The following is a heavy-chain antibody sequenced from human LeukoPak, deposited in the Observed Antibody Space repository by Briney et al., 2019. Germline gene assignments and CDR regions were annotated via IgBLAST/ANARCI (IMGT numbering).Heavy chain of an antibody. J-gene: IGHJ1*01. D-gene: IGHD3-22*01. Sequence: EASVKVSCKAAGYTFTSYGISRVRQAPGQGLEWMGWISAYNGNTNYAQKLQGRFTMTTDTSTSTAYMELRSLRSDDTAVYYCARMRNYYDSSGLRGYFQHWGQGTLVTVSS. CDR3: ARMRNYYDSSGLRGYFQH. V-gene: IGHV1-18*01. CDR1: GYTFTSYG. CDR2: ISAYNGNT.